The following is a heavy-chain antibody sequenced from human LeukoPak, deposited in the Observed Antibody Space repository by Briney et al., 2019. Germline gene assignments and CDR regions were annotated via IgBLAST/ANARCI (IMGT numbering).Heavy chain of an antibody. J-gene: IGHJ4*02. D-gene: IGHD3-10*01. Sequence: VKVPCKASGGTFSSYAISWVRQAPGQGLEWMGGIIPIFGTANYAQKFQGRVTITADESTSTAYMELSSLRSEDTAVYYCARDGLTYYGSGSYGSYWGQGTLVTVSS. V-gene: IGHV1-69*13. CDR3: ARDGLTYYGSGSYGSY. CDR2: IIPIFGTA. CDR1: GGTFSSYA.